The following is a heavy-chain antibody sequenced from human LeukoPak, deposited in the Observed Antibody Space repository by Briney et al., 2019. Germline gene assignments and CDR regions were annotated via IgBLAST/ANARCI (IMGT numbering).Heavy chain of an antibody. J-gene: IGHJ4*02. CDR3: AKASWVSSTDAVR. CDR2: SRGNRET. CDR1: GLSFSSFA. D-gene: IGHD3-16*01. Sequence: PGGSLRLSCAASGLSFSSFAMSWVRQGPARGLEWVSSSRGNRETFYADSVKGRFTLSSDSSRNTVYLQLNNLRVEDTAIYYCAKASWVSSTDAVRWGQGTLVTVSS. V-gene: IGHV3-23*01.